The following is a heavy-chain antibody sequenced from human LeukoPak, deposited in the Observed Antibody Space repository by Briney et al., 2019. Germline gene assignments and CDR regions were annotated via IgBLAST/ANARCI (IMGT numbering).Heavy chain of an antibody. CDR3: ARGIAGAGYFDY. D-gene: IGHD1-26*01. J-gene: IGHJ4*02. CDR2: VWYDENNK. CDR1: GFIFSNYG. Sequence: GASLKISCAASGFIFSNYGMQRVRQAPGKGLEWVAVVWYDENNKYYGDSVKGRFTISRDNSKNTLYLQMNGLRAEDTAVYYCARGIAGAGYFDYWGQGTLVTVSS. V-gene: IGHV3-33*01.